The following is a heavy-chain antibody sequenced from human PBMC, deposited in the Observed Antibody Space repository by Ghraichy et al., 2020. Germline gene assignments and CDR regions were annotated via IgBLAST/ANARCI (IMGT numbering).Heavy chain of an antibody. V-gene: IGHV3-43*02. Sequence: GGSLRLSCAASGFTFDDYAMHWVRQAPGKGLEWVSLISGDGGSTYYADSVKGRFTISRDNSKNSLYLQMNSLRTEDTALYYCAKDKRDHVILYYFDYWGQGTLVTVSS. J-gene: IGHJ4*02. CDR2: ISGDGGST. CDR1: GFTFDDYA. CDR3: AKDKRDHVILYYFDY. D-gene: IGHD2-15*01.